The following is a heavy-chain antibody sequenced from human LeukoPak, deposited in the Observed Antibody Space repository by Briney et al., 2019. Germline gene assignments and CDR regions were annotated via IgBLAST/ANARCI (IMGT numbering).Heavy chain of an antibody. CDR3: ARDRGDTGTEFDY. CDR2: INSDGSST. CDR1: GFTFSGYW. V-gene: IGHV3-74*01. J-gene: IGHJ4*02. Sequence: SGGSLRLSCAASGFTFSGYWMHWVRQAPGKGLVGVSRINSDGSSTRYADSVKGRFTISRDNAKNTLYLQMNSLRAEDTAVYYCARDRGDTGTEFDYWGQGTLVTVSS. D-gene: IGHD5-18*01.